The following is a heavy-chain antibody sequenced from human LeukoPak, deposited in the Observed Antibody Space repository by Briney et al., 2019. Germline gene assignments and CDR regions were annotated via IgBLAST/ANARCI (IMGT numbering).Heavy chain of an antibody. CDR2: IYYSGST. J-gene: IGHJ4*02. CDR3: ARGFWEAYFDY. Sequence: PSETLSLTCAVSGGSISSGDYYWSWIRQPPGKGLEWIGYIYYSGSTYYNPSLKSRVTISVDTSKNQFSLKLSSVTAADTAVYYCARGFWEAYFDYWGQGTLVTVSS. D-gene: IGHD3-3*01. CDR1: GGSISSGDYY. V-gene: IGHV4-30-4*02.